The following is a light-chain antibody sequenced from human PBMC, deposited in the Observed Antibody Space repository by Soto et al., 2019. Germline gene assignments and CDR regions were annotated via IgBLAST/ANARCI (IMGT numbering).Light chain of an antibody. CDR2: LEGSGSY. J-gene: IGLJ3*02. Sequence: QSVLTQSASASASLGSSVKLTCTLNSGHSSNVIAWHQQQPGKAPRYLMKLEGSGSYTKGSGVPDRFSGSSSGADRYLIISNLQSEDEADYYCEAWDMNTRLFGGGTKLTVL. V-gene: IGLV4-60*03. CDR1: SGHSSNV. CDR3: EAWDMNTRL.